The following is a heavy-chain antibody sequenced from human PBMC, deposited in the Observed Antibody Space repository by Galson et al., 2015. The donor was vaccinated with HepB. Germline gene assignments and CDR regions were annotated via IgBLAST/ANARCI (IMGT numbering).Heavy chain of an antibody. V-gene: IGHV1-69*13. J-gene: IGHJ3*02. Sequence: SVKVSCKASGGTFSNYGINWVRQAPGQGLEWMGGIIPMFGTGNYAQKFQGRVTITADESTSTAYMELSSLTSEDTAVYYCARRIVQGVVAAINTFDIWGQGTMVTVSS. CDR1: GGTFSNYG. CDR2: IIPMFGTG. D-gene: IGHD3-10*02. CDR3: ARRIVQGVVAAINTFDI.